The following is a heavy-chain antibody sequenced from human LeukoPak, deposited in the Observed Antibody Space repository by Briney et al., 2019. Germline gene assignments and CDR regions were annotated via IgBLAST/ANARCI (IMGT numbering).Heavy chain of an antibody. V-gene: IGHV1-8*01. Sequence: ASVKVSCKTSGYTFTSYDINWVRQATGQGLEWMGWMNPNSGNTAYAQKFQGRVTMTRNTSISTAYMELSTLRSEDTAVYYCARADHGGHIEKYYFDYWGQGTLVTVSS. CDR1: GYTFTSYD. CDR2: MNPNSGNT. J-gene: IGHJ4*02. CDR3: ARADHGGHIEKYYFDY.